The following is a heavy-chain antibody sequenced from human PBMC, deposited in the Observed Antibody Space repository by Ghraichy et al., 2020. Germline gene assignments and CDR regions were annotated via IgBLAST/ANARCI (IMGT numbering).Heavy chain of an antibody. V-gene: IGHV1-46*01. D-gene: IGHD1-26*01. J-gene: IGHJ4*02. CDR2: INPSGGST. Sequence: GESLNISCKASGYIFTSYYMHWVRQAPGQGLEWMGIINPSGGSTNYAQKFQGRVTMTRDTSTSTVYMELSSLRSEDTAVYYCARGRIVGAILIDYWGQGTLVTVSS. CDR1: GYIFTSYY. CDR3: ARGRIVGAILIDY.